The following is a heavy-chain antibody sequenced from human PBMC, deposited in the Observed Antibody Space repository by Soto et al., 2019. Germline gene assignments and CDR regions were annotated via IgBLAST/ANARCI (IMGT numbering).Heavy chain of an antibody. CDR1: GFTFDDYT. D-gene: IGHD5-18*01. J-gene: IGHJ6*02. CDR2: ISWDGGST. V-gene: IGHV3-43*01. Sequence: GGSLRLSCAASGFTFDDYTMYWVRQAPGKGLEWVSLISWDGGSTYYSDSVKGRFTISRDNSKNSLYLQMNSLRTEDTALYYCAKDLAISCIQLGSYRYCMDFWGPGTTVTVSS. CDR3: AKDLAISCIQLGSYRYCMDF.